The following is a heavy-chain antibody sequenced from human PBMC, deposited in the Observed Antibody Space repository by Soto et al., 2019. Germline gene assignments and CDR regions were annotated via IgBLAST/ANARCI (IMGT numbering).Heavy chain of an antibody. CDR1: GFTFSSYA. D-gene: IGHD6-6*01. J-gene: IGHJ4*02. Sequence: EVQLLESGGGLVQPGGSLRLSCAASGFTFSSYAMSWVRQAPGKGLEWVSAISGSGGSTYYADSVKGRFTISRDNSKNTLYLQMNSLRAEDTAVYYCAKDKYPGIAARPDSGDYWGQGTRVTVSS. CDR2: ISGSGGST. V-gene: IGHV3-23*01. CDR3: AKDKYPGIAARPDSGDY.